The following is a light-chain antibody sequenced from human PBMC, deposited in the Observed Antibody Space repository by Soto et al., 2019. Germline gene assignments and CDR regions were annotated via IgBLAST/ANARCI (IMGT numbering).Light chain of an antibody. Sequence: DIQMTQSPSTLSASVGDRVTITCRASHSISSWLAWYQQKPGKAPNLLIYGASSLESGVPSRFSGSGSGTEFPLTISSLQPDDFATYYCQQYNSYPFTFGPGTKVDIK. CDR3: QQYNSYPFT. CDR1: HSISSW. V-gene: IGKV1-5*01. J-gene: IGKJ3*01. CDR2: GAS.